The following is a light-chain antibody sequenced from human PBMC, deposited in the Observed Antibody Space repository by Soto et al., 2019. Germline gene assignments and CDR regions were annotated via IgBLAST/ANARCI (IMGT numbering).Light chain of an antibody. Sequence: QSALTQPASVSGSPGQSITISCTGTSSDVGGYNYVSWYQQHPGKAPKLMIYDVSNRPSGVSNRFSGSKSGNTASLTISGLQAEDAADYCCSSYTSSSTLSFGGGTKLTVL. CDR2: DVS. V-gene: IGLV2-14*01. CDR3: SSYTSSSTLS. J-gene: IGLJ2*01. CDR1: SSDVGGYNY.